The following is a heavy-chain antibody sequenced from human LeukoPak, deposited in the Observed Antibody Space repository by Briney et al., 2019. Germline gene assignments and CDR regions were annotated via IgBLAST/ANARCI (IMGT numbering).Heavy chain of an antibody. V-gene: IGHV3-30*04. CDR3: AKDMEEVTTAGGYFDY. CDR2: ISYDGSNK. Sequence: GGSLRLSCAASGFTFSDYALHWVRQAPGKGLEWVAVISYDGSNKYYADSVKGRFTISRDNSKNTLYLQMNSLRAEDTAVYYCAKDMEEVTTAGGYFDYWGQGTLVTVSS. J-gene: IGHJ4*02. D-gene: IGHD3-16*01. CDR1: GFTFSDYA.